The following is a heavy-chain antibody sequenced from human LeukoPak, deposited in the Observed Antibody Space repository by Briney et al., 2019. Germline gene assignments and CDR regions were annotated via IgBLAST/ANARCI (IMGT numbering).Heavy chain of an antibody. CDR1: GGSISSYY. J-gene: IGHJ4*02. D-gene: IGHD2-15*01. CDR3: ARLGGGSRTRDY. Sequence: SATLSLPSTVAGGSISSYYWSWIRQPPGKGREWIGYIYYSGSTNYNPSLKSRVTISVDTSKNQFSLKLSSVTAADTVVYYCARLGGGSRTRDYWGQGTLVTVSS. V-gene: IGHV4-59*08. CDR2: IYYSGST.